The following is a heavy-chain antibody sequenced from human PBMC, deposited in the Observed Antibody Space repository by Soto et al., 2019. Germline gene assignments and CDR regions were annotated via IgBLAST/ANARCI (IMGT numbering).Heavy chain of an antibody. D-gene: IGHD4-4*01. Sequence: QVQLVQSGAEVKKPGSSVKISCKASGGTFSNYNFNWVRQAPGQGPEWVGTIIPIFGATNYAQKFQGRVTITAGDSAGTAYLELNSLRSEDTALYYWAKWVGVIVTPTFVGPFDFRGQGTLIIVSA. CDR2: IIPIFGAT. CDR1: GGTFSNYN. V-gene: IGHV1-69*18. CDR3: AKWVGVIVTPTFVGPFDF. J-gene: IGHJ4*02.